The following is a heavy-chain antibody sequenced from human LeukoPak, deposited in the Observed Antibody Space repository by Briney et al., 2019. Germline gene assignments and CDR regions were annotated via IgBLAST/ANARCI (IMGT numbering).Heavy chain of an antibody. D-gene: IGHD2-8*01. Sequence: KASETLSLTCTVSGGSISSSSYYWGWIRQPPGRGLEWIGSIYYTGITYYNPSLKSRVTISVDTSKNQFSLKLSSVTAADTAVYYCARLMVVFDYWGQGTLVTVSS. CDR1: GGSISSSSYY. CDR3: ARLMVVFDY. J-gene: IGHJ4*02. CDR2: IYYTGIT. V-gene: IGHV4-39*01.